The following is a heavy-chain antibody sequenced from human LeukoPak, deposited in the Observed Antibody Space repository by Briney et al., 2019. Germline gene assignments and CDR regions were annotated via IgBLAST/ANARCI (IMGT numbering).Heavy chain of an antibody. J-gene: IGHJ4*02. V-gene: IGHV4-39*01. D-gene: IGHD3-10*01. CDR3: ARLKEGIDY. CDR1: GGSISGSSYF. Sequence: PSETLSLTCAASGGSISGSSYFWGWIRQPPGKGLEWIGSIYYSGNTYYNPSLKSRVTISVDTSKNQFSLKLSSVTAADTAVYYCARLKEGIDYWGQGTLVTVSS. CDR2: IYYSGNT.